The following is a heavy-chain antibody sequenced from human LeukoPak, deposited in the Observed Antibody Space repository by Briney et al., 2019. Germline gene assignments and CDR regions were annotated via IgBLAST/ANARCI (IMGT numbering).Heavy chain of an antibody. CDR3: ARGGIGYCSSTSCYGFDY. V-gene: IGHV3-48*03. CDR1: GFTFSSYE. CDR2: ISSSGSTI. D-gene: IGHD2-2*01. Sequence: SGGSLRLSCAASGFTFSSYEMNWVRQAPGKGLEWVSYISSSGSTIYYADSVKGRFTISRDNAKNSLYLQMNSLRAEDTAVYYCARGGIGYCSSTSCYGFDYWGQGTLVTVSS. J-gene: IGHJ4*02.